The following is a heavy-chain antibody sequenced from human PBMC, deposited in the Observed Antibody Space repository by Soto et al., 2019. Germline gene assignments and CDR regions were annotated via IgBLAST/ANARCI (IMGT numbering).Heavy chain of an antibody. V-gene: IGHV3-33*01. D-gene: IGHD5-12*01. J-gene: IGHJ4*02. CDR2: IWYDGSNK. CDR1: GFTFSSYG. CDR3: ARAHEAGYNSDY. Sequence: PGGSLRLSCAASGFTFSSYGMHWVRQAPGKGLEWVAVIWYDGSNKYYADSVKGRFTISRDNSKNTLYLQMNSLRAEDTAVYYCARAHEAGYNSDYWGQGTLVTVSS.